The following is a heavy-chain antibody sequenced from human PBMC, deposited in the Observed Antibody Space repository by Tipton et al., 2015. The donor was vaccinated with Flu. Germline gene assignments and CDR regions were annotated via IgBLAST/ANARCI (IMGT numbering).Heavy chain of an antibody. CDR3: ARRGTGTGLAD. J-gene: IGHJ4*02. CDR2: LYDRERT. D-gene: IGHD3/OR15-3a*01. CDR1: GDSIGGAY. Sequence: GLVKPSETLSLTCTVPGDSIGGAYWSWIRQPPGKGLEWLGYLYDRERTTYNPPLTSRVTISVDTSKNQFFLKMSSVTAADTAVYYCARRGTGTGLADWGQGTLVTVSS. V-gene: IGHV4-59*13.